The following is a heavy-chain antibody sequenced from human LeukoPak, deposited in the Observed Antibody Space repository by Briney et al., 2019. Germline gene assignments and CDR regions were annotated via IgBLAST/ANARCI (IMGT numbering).Heavy chain of an antibody. Sequence: PGGSLRLSCAASGFTFSSYAMSWVRQAPGKGLEWVSAISGSGGSTYYADSVKGRFTISRDNSKNTLYLQMNSLRAEDTAVYYCAKARYDSSGYYNQYFDYWGQGTLVTVSS. J-gene: IGHJ4*02. V-gene: IGHV3-23*01. CDR1: GFTFSSYA. CDR3: AKARYDSSGYYNQYFDY. D-gene: IGHD3-22*01. CDR2: ISGSGGST.